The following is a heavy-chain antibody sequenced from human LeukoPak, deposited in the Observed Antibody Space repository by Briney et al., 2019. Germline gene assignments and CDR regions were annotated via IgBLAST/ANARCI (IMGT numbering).Heavy chain of an antibody. D-gene: IGHD6-19*01. CDR2: INPNSGGT. Sequence: GASVKVSCKASGYTFTGYYLHWVRQAPGQGLEWMGWINPNSGGTNYAQKFQGRVTMTRDTSVSTAYMELSRLRSDDTAVYYCARDQYSKQWLIYYDYMDVWGKGTTVTVSS. CDR1: GYTFTGYY. J-gene: IGHJ6*03. CDR3: ARDQYSKQWLIYYDYMDV. V-gene: IGHV1-2*02.